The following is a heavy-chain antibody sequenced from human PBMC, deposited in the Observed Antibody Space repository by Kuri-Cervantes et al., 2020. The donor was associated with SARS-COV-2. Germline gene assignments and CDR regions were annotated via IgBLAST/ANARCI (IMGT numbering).Heavy chain of an antibody. J-gene: IGHJ6*03. CDR2: IKSKIDGGAT. Sequence: GESLKISCAASGFTFSNYWMTWVRQAPGKGLEWVGRIKSKIDGGATDYAAPMKGRITISRDDSKNTVYLQVNSLKTEDTAMYYCTTVGHCSSSTCRYYHYYMDVWGKGTKVTVSS. V-gene: IGHV3-15*01. CDR1: GFTFSNYW. CDR3: TTVGHCSSSTCRYYHYYMDV. D-gene: IGHD2-2*01.